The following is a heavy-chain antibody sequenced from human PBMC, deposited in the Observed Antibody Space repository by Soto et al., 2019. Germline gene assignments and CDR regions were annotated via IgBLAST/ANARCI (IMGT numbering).Heavy chain of an antibody. D-gene: IGHD4-17*01. J-gene: IGHJ4*02. CDR3: ARGLNYGDSAIDS. Sequence: EVQLVESGGGLVQPGRSLRLSCAASGFTFDDYAMHWVRQAPGKGLEWVSGINWNSGNIGYADSVKGRFTISGDSAKTSLYLQLSSLRAEDTALYYCARGLNYGDSAIDSWGQGTQVTVSS. CDR2: INWNSGNI. V-gene: IGHV3-9*01. CDR1: GFTFDDYA.